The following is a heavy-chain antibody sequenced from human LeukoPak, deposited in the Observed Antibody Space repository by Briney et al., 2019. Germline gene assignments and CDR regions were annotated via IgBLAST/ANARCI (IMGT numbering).Heavy chain of an antibody. V-gene: IGHV3-30*18. CDR3: AKAPLSITMILDY. CDR1: GFTFSSYG. CDR2: ISYDGSNK. Sequence: GGSLRLSCAASGFTFSSYGMHWVRQAPGKGLEWVAVISYDGSNKYYADSVKGRFTISRDNSKNTLYLQMNSLRAEVTAVYYCAKAPLSITMILDYWGQGTLVTVSS. J-gene: IGHJ4*02. D-gene: IGHD3-22*01.